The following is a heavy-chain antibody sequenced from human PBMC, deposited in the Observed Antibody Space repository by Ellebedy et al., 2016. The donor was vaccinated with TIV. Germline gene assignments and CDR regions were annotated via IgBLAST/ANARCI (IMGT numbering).Heavy chain of an antibody. CDR1: GGTFSSYA. V-gene: IGHV1-69*13. J-gene: IGHJ6*02. CDR2: IIPIFGTA. Sequence: SVKVSCXASGGTFSSYAISWVRQAPGQGLEWMGGIIPIFGTANYSQKFQGRVTITADESTSTAYMELSSLRSEDTAVYYCARGGGSSTSCYPLSCPYYYGMDVWGQGTTVTVSS. D-gene: IGHD2-2*01. CDR3: ARGGGSSTSCYPLSCPYYYGMDV.